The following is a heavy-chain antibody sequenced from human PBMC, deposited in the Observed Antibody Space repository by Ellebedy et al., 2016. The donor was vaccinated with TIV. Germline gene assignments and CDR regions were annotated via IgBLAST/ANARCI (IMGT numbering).Heavy chain of an antibody. J-gene: IGHJ4*02. D-gene: IGHD4-17*01. CDR3: ARGLSDYGDFKLDS. CDR1: GFSVSSNY. CDR2: IKQDGSEK. Sequence: GGSLRLSCVVSGFSVSSNYLSWVRQAPGKGLEWVANIKQDGSEKNYVDSVKGRFTISRDNGKKFLYLQMSSVRAEDTALYYCARGLSDYGDFKLDSWGQGALVTVSS. V-gene: IGHV3-7*03.